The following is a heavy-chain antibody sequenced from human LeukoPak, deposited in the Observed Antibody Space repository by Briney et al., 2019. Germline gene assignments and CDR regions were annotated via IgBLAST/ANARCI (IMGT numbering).Heavy chain of an antibody. V-gene: IGHV4-34*01. CDR3: ARGARWELFAFDI. CDR1: GGSFSGYY. D-gene: IGHD1-26*01. J-gene: IGHJ3*02. CDR2: INHSGST. Sequence: PSETLSLTCAVYGGSFSGYYWSWIRQPPGKGLEWIGEINHSGSTNYNPSLKSRVTISVDTSKNQFSLKLSSVTAADTAVYYCARGARWELFAFDIWGQGTMVTVSS.